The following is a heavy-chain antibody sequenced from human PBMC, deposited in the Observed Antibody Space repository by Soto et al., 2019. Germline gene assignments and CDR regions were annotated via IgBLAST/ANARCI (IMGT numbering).Heavy chain of an antibody. J-gene: IGHJ4*02. CDR3: AHSRNLITEDAQVGDFDY. CDR2: IYWDDDE. Sequence: QITLKESGPTLVKPTQTLTLTCDFSGFSLTTGGVGVGWVRQPPGEALEWLALIYWDDDERYNPSLKTRLTINKDPSKNQVVLIMTSMDPVDTATYYCAHSRNLITEDAQVGDFDYWGQGTLVTVSS. CDR1: GFSLTTGGVG. D-gene: IGHD3-10*01. V-gene: IGHV2-5*02.